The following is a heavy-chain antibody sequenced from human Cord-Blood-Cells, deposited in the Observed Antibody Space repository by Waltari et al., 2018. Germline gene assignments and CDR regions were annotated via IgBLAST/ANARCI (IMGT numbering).Heavy chain of an antibody. Sequence: EVQLVASGGGLVQPGGSLRLSCAASGLSLSSSWQSWARQAPGKGLEWVANIKQDGSEKYYVDSVKGRFTISRDNAKNSLYLQMNSLRAEDTAVYYCARDTWFGELFDYWGQGTLVTVSS. J-gene: IGHJ4*02. D-gene: IGHD3-10*01. CDR2: IKQDGSEK. V-gene: IGHV3-7*01. CDR1: GLSLSSSW. CDR3: ARDTWFGELFDY.